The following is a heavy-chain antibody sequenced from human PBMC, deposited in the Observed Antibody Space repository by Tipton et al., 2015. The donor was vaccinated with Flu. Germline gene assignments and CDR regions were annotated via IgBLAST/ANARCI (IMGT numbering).Heavy chain of an antibody. CDR2: IYYSGST. D-gene: IGHD4-23*01. V-gene: IGHV4-59*01. Sequence: TLSLTCTVSGGSISSYYWSWIRQPPGKGLEWIGYIYYSGSTNYNPSLKSRVTISVDTSKNQFSLKLSSVTAADTAVYYCATQLLQPGGRVHYGYFDLWGRGTLVTVSS. J-gene: IGHJ2*01. CDR3: ATQLLQPGGRVHYGYFDL. CDR1: GGSISSYY.